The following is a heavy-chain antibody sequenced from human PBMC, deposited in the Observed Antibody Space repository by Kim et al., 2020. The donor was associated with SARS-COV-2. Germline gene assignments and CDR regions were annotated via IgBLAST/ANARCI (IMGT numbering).Heavy chain of an antibody. V-gene: IGHV3-9*01. Sequence: GGSLRLSCAASGFTFDDYAMHWVRQAPGKGLEWVSGISWNSGSIGYADSVKGRFTISRDNAKNSLYLQMNSLRAEDTALYYCAKDYDILTGSGFDAWGQGTLVTVSS. D-gene: IGHD3-9*01. CDR3: AKDYDILTGSGFDA. CDR1: GFTFDDYA. J-gene: IGHJ5*02. CDR2: ISWNSGSI.